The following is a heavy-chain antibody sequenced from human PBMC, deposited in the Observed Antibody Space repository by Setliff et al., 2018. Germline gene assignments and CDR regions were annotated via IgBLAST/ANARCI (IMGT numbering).Heavy chain of an antibody. Sequence: ASVKVSCKASGYTFTTYGISWVRQAPGQGLEWMGRINPNSGGTNYAQKFQGRVTMTRDTSISTAYMELSRLRSGDTAVYYCAREEVGRYSSGWYISSDNWFDPWGQGTLVTVSS. CDR3: AREEVGRYSSGWYISSDNWFDP. D-gene: IGHD6-19*01. CDR1: GYTFTTYG. J-gene: IGHJ5*02. V-gene: IGHV1-2*06. CDR2: INPNSGGT.